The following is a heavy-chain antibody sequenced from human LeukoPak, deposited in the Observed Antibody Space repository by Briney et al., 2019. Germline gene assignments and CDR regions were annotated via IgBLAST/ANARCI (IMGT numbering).Heavy chain of an antibody. J-gene: IGHJ4*02. CDR1: GYTFTAYY. D-gene: IGHD6-19*01. CDR3: ARAGGASDSSGWYVFDY. CDR2: INPNSGGT. Sequence: ASVKVSCKASGYTFTAYYMHWVRQATGQGLEWMGWINPNSGGTYYAQNFQGWVTMTRDTSISTAYMALSRLRSDDTAVYYCARAGGASDSSGWYVFDYWGQGTLVTVSS. V-gene: IGHV1-2*04.